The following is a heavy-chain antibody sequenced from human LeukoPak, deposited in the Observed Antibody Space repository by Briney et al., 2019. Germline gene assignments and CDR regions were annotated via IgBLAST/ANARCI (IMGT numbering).Heavy chain of an antibody. Sequence: ASVKVSCKASGYTFTSYYMHWVRQAPGQVLEWMGIINPSGGSTSYAQKFQGRVTMTRDTSTSTVYMELSSLRSEDTAVYYCARGGGVYCSGGSCYPEPNWFDPWGQGTLVTVSS. D-gene: IGHD2-15*01. CDR3: ARGGGVYCSGGSCYPEPNWFDP. V-gene: IGHV1-46*01. CDR2: INPSGGST. CDR1: GYTFTSYY. J-gene: IGHJ5*02.